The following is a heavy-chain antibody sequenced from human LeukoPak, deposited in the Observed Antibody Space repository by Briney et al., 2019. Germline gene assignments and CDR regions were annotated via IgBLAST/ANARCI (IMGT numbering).Heavy chain of an antibody. D-gene: IGHD3-10*01. V-gene: IGHV3-23*01. CDR3: AKDGMYHYGSGTPPAFDI. CDR2: ISGSGGST. Sequence: GGSLRLSCAASGFTFSSYAMSWVHQAPGKGLEWVSAISGSGGSTYSADSVKGRFTISRDNSKNTLYLQMNSLRAEDTAVYYCAKDGMYHYGSGTPPAFDIWGQGTMVTVSS. CDR1: GFTFSSYA. J-gene: IGHJ3*02.